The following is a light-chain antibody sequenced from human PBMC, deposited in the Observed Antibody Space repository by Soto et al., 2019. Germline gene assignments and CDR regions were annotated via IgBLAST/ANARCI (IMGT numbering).Light chain of an antibody. V-gene: IGLV2-14*01. J-gene: IGLJ2*01. Sequence: QSALTQPASVSGSPGQSITISCTGTSSDVGGYNYVSWYQQHPGKAPKLMIYDVRNRPSGVSNRFSGSKSGNTASLTISGLQAEDEAYYYCSSYTSSSTVVFGGGTKLPVL. CDR3: SSYTSSSTVV. CDR2: DVR. CDR1: SSDVGGYNY.